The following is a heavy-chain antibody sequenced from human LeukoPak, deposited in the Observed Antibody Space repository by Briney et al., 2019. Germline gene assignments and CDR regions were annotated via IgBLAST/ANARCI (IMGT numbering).Heavy chain of an antibody. J-gene: IGHJ4*02. Sequence: EASVKVSRQASEYTFSSYYMHWVRQAPGQGLAWMGIINPSGDTTSYAQKFQDRVTMTRDTSTSTVYMELSSLRSEDTAVYYCARETRSLVIGAAAGPWNYWGQGTLVTVSS. CDR3: ARETRSLVIGAAAGPWNY. D-gene: IGHD6-13*01. V-gene: IGHV1-46*01. CDR1: EYTFSSYY. CDR2: INPSGDTT.